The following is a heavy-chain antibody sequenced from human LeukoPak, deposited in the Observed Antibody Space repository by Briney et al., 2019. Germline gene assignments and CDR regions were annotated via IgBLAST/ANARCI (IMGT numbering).Heavy chain of an antibody. J-gene: IGHJ5*02. CDR3: ARDAVIAAAGSWFDP. CDR2: INTNTGNP. Sequence: ASVKVSCKASGGTFSSYAISWVRQAPGQGLEWMGWINTNTGNPTYAQGFTGRFVFSLDTSVSTAYLQISSLKAEDTAVYYCARDAVIAAAGSWFDPWGQGTLVTVSS. CDR1: GGTFSSYA. V-gene: IGHV7-4-1*02. D-gene: IGHD6-13*01.